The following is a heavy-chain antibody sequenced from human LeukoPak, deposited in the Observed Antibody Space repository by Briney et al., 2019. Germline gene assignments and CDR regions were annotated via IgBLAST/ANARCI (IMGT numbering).Heavy chain of an antibody. CDR2: IIPIFGTA. J-gene: IGHJ4*02. CDR1: GGTFSSYA. V-gene: IGHV1-69*05. D-gene: IGHD5-12*01. Sequence: ASVKVSRKASGGTFSSYAISWVRQAPGQGLEWMGGIIPIFGTANYAQKFQGRVTITTDESTSTAYMELSSLRSEDTAVYYCARGYSGYGGWYFDYWGQGTLVTVSS. CDR3: ARGYSGYGGWYFDY.